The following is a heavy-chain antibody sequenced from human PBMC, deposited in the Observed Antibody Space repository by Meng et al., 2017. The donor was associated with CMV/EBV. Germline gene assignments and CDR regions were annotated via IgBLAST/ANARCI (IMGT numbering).Heavy chain of an antibody. V-gene: IGHV4-34*01. J-gene: IGHJ4*02. CDR1: GGSFSGHY. CDR2: INHSGST. D-gene: IGHD5-12*01. Sequence: SETLSLTCAPYGGSFSGHYWSWIRQPPGKGREWIGEINHSGSTNYNPSLKSRVTISVDASKNQFSLKLTSVTAADTAVYYCARGSWVYSDDDETTGLDYWGPGTLVTVSS. CDR3: ARGSWVYSDDDETTGLDY.